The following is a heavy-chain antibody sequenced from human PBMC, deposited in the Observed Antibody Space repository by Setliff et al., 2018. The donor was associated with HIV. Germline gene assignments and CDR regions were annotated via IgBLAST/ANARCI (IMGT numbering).Heavy chain of an antibody. CDR1: GYTLSSYD. CDR2: MNPNSGNT. V-gene: IGHV1-8*02. J-gene: IGHJ6*03. Sequence: GASVKVSCKASGYTLSSYDINWVRQATGQGLEWMGWMNPNSGNTGYAQKFQGRVTMTRDTSIGTAYMELNNLKFEDTAVYYCARARRDSYDRGRRNHYYIDVWGKGTPVTVSS. D-gene: IGHD3-22*01. CDR3: ARARRDSYDRGRRNHYYIDV.